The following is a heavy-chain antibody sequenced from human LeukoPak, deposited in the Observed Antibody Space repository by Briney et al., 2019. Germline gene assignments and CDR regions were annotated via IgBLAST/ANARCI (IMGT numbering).Heavy chain of an antibody. Sequence: PSETLSLTCIVSGDSITSTTYYWGWIRQPPGKGLEWIGNIYYSGSTYYNPSLKSRVTISVDTSKNQFSLKLSSVTAADTAVYYCARDVDYGDYGWFDPWGQGTLVTVSS. CDR3: ARDVDYGDYGWFDP. D-gene: IGHD4-17*01. J-gene: IGHJ5*02. CDR2: IYYSGST. V-gene: IGHV4-39*07. CDR1: GDSITSTTYY.